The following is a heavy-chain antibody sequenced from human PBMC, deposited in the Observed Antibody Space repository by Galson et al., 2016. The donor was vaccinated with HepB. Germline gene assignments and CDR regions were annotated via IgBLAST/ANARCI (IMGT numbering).Heavy chain of an antibody. D-gene: IGHD6-19*01. V-gene: IGHV3-33*01. CDR3: AREDGSSGSPGGY. J-gene: IGHJ4*02. CDR1: GFTFSSYG. Sequence: SLRLSCAASGFTFSSYGMHWVRQAPGKGLEWVAVIWYDGSIKDYADSVKGRFTISGDNSKNTLYLQMNSLRVEDTAVYYCAREDGSSGSPGGYWGQGTLVTVSS. CDR2: IWYDGSIK.